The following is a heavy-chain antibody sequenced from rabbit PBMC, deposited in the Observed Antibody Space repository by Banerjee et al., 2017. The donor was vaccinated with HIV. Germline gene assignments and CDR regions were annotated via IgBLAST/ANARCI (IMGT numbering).Heavy chain of an antibody. Sequence: QEQLVESGGGLVQPEGSLTLTCKASGFDFSSSHYMCWVRQAPGKGLEWIACIYGGSSGTTYYASWAKGRFTISKTSSTTVTLQMTSLTATDTATYFCARSSSWYNFNVWGPGTLVTVS. D-gene: IGHD1-1*01. CDR1: GFDFSSSHY. V-gene: IGHV1S45*01. CDR2: IYGGSSGTT. CDR3: ARSSSWYNFNV. J-gene: IGHJ4*01.